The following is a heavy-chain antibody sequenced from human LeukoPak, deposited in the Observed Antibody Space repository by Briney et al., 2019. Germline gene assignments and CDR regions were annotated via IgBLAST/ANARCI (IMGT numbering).Heavy chain of an antibody. Sequence: PSETLSLTCSVSGGSISSYSWSWIRQPPGKGLEWIGYIYNSGTTNHNPSLKSRVTMSVDTSKNQISLELSSLTAADTAVYYCARNSSSSWGYYYMDVWGKGTTVTVSS. V-gene: IGHV4-59*01. CDR2: IYNSGTT. D-gene: IGHD6-13*01. J-gene: IGHJ6*03. CDR3: ARNSSSSWGYYYMDV. CDR1: GGSISSYS.